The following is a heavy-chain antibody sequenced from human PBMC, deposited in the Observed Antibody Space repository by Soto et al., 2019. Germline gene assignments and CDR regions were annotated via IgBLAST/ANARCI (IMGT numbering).Heavy chain of an antibody. CDR3: ARGSLGYCSSTSCLRNNWFDP. CDR2: INHSGST. CDR1: GGSLSSYY. J-gene: IGHJ5*02. D-gene: IGHD2-2*01. V-gene: IGHV4-34*01. Sequence: SETLSHTCAVYGGSLSSYYWSWIRQPPGKGLEWIGEINHSGSTNYNPSLKSRVTISVDTSKNQFSLKLSSVTAADTAVYYCARGSLGYCSSTSCLRNNWFDPWGQGTLVTVSS.